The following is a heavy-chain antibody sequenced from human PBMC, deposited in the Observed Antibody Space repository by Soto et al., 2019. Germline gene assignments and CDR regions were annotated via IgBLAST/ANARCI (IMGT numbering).Heavy chain of an antibody. CDR2: VFYYGGST. V-gene: IGHV4-39*07. CDR1: GDSVSTSSYY. D-gene: IGHD4-17*01. J-gene: IGHJ4*02. Sequence: SETLSLTCTVSGDSVSTSSYYWGWIRQPPGKGLEWIGSVFYYGGSTYYNPSLKSRITISLDTPKNQFSLDLTSVTAADTAVYYCASGSTVINTLDFWGQGTLVTVSS. CDR3: ASGSTVINTLDF.